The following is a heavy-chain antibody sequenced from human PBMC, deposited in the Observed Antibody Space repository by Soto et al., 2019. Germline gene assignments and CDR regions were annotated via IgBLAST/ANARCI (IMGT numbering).Heavy chain of an antibody. CDR2: INPNNGGT. Sequence: ASVKVSCKASGYTFTGYYMHWVRQAPGQGLEWMGWINPNNGGTNYAQKFQGRVTMTRDTSISTAYMELSRLRSYDTAVYYCARIGDNDYGDYRPYYYYGMDVWGQGTTVTVSS. J-gene: IGHJ6*02. CDR1: GYTFTGYY. D-gene: IGHD4-17*01. CDR3: ARIGDNDYGDYRPYYYYGMDV. V-gene: IGHV1-2*02.